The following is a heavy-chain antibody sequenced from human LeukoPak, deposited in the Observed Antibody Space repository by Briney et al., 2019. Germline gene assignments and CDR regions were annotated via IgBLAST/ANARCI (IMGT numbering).Heavy chain of an antibody. Sequence: ASVKVSCKASGYTFTNYGINCVRQAPGQGLEWMGWISGYNGNTNYAQKLQGRVTMTTDTSTTTAYMELRSLRSEDTAMYYCARGDYGGSPDYWGQGTLVTVSS. CDR2: ISGYNGNT. D-gene: IGHD4-23*01. V-gene: IGHV1-18*01. J-gene: IGHJ4*02. CDR3: ARGDYGGSPDY. CDR1: GYTFTNYG.